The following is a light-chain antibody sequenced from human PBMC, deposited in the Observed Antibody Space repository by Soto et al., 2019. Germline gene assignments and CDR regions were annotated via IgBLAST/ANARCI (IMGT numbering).Light chain of an antibody. V-gene: IGKV1-5*03. J-gene: IGKJ1*01. CDR2: KAS. CDR3: QQYYSFPRT. Sequence: DIQKTPSPSTLSGSVGDRVTITCRASQTISSWLAWYQQKPGKAPKLLISKASNLESGVPSRFSGSGSGTDFTLTISCLQSEDFATYYCQQYYSFPRTFGQGTKVDI. CDR1: QTISSW.